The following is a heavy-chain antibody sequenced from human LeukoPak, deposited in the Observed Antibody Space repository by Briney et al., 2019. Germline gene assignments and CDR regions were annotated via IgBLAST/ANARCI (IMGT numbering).Heavy chain of an antibody. CDR1: DFSFSNYG. CDR2: ISFDGSNE. V-gene: IGHV3-30*18. D-gene: IGHD1-26*01. Sequence: PERSLRLSCAASDFSFSNYGMHWVRQAPGKGLEWVAFISFDGSNEYYTDYVKGRFTISRDNSKNMFYLQLNSLRAEDTAVYYCAKDWRWEQTIYGMNVWGQGTTVTVSS. CDR3: AKDWRWEQTIYGMNV. J-gene: IGHJ6*02.